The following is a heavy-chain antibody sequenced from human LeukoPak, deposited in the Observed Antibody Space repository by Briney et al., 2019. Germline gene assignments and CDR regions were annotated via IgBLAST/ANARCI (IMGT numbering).Heavy chain of an antibody. D-gene: IGHD6-13*01. J-gene: IGHJ1*01. CDR1: GFPFSIYA. V-gene: IGHV3-64D*09. CDR2: ISSNGGST. CDR3: VKDTSSWYPEYFQH. Sequence: GGSLRLSCSASGFPFSIYAMHXXRQAPGXGLXXXXAISSNGGSTLYADSVKGRFTISRDNSKNTLYLQMSSLRAEDTAVYYCVKDTSSWYPEYFQHWGQGTLVTVSS.